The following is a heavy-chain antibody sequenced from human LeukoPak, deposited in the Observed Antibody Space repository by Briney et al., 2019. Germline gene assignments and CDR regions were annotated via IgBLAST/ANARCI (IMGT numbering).Heavy chain of an antibody. CDR2: IYYSGST. J-gene: IGHJ4*02. CDR1: GGSINNYY. CDR3: ARDVPFNYGSGSYYNLYFDY. D-gene: IGHD3-10*01. V-gene: IGHV4-39*07. Sequence: PSETLSLTCTVSGGSINNYYGGWIRQPPGKGLEWIGSIYYSGSTYYNPSLKSRVTISVDTSKNQFSLKLSSVTAADTAVYYCARDVPFNYGSGSYYNLYFDYWGQGALVTVSS.